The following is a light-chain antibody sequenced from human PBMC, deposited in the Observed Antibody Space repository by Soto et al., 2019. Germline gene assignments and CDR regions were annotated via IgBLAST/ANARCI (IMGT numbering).Light chain of an antibody. Sequence: EIVMTQSPATLSASPGERATLSCRASQSVASSLIWYQQKPGQAPRLLIHGASSRATGVPDRITGSGSGTDFTLSISRLEPEDFAVYYCQQYGGSTRTFGQGTKVDIK. CDR1: QSVASS. CDR2: GAS. V-gene: IGKV3-20*01. J-gene: IGKJ1*01. CDR3: QQYGGSTRT.